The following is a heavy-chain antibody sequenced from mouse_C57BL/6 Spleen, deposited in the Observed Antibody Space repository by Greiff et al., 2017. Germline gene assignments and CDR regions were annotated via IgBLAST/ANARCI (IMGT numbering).Heavy chain of an antibody. CDR3: AGDYREDGFAC. Sequence: QVQLQQPGAELVKPGASVKLSCKASGYTFTSYWMHWVKQRPGQGLEWIGEIDPSDSYTNYNAKFKGKATLTVDTSSSTAYMQLSSLTSEDSAVYYCAGDYREDGFACWGQGAMVTVA. CDR2: IDPSDSYT. J-gene: IGHJ3*01. V-gene: IGHV1-50*01. D-gene: IGHD2-13*01. CDR1: GYTFTSYW.